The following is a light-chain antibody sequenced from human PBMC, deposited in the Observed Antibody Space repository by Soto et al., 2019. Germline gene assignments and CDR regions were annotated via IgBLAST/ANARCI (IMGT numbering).Light chain of an antibody. CDR3: ASWDDSLKGVL. V-gene: IGLV1-44*01. J-gene: IGLJ3*02. CDR1: RSNIGSNL. CDR2: FND. Sequence: QSVLTQPPSASGTPGQRVSTSCSGGRSNIGSNLVSWYQQLPGTAPKLLLYFNDQRPSGVPDRFSGSKSGTSASLAVSELQSEDEADYFCASWDDSLKGVLFGGGTKLTVL.